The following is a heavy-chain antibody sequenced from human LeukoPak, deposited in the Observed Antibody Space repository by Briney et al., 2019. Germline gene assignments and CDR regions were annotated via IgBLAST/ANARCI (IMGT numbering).Heavy chain of an antibody. D-gene: IGHD2-2*01. CDR3: ARDHGGDCSSTSCYAGDY. J-gene: IGHJ4*02. V-gene: IGHV1-69*04. Sequence: VASVKVSCKASGGTFSSYAISWVRQAPGQGLQWMGRIIPILGIANYAQKFQGRVTITAEKSTSTAYMKVSSMRSEERAVYYCARDHGGDCSSTSCYAGDYWGQGTLVTVSS. CDR1: GGTFSSYA. CDR2: IIPILGIA.